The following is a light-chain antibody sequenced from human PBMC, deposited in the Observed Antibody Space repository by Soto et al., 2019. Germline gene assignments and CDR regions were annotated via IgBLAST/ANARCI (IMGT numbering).Light chain of an antibody. CDR3: HQYYSTPPA. CDR1: QSVLYSSNNKNY. Sequence: DIVMTQSPDSLAVSLGERATINCKSSQSVLYSSNNKNYLAWYQQRPGQPPKLLIHWASTRESGVPDRFSGSWSGTDFTLTISSLKAEDVADYYCHQYYSTPPAFGQGTKVEIK. V-gene: IGKV4-1*01. CDR2: WAS. J-gene: IGKJ1*01.